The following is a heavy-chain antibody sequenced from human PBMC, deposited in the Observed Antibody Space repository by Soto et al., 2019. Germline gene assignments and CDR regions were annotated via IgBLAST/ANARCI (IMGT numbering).Heavy chain of an antibody. CDR2: FDPEDGET. D-gene: IGHD1-1*01. V-gene: IGHV1-24*01. CDR1: GYTLTELS. Sequence: ASVKVSCKVSGYTLTELSMHWVRQAPGKGLEWMGGFDPEDGETIYAQKFQGRVTMTEDTSTDTAYMELSSLRSEDTAVYYCVTDLTTYQYDYFDYWGQGTLVTVSS. CDR3: VTDLTTYQYDYFDY. J-gene: IGHJ4*02.